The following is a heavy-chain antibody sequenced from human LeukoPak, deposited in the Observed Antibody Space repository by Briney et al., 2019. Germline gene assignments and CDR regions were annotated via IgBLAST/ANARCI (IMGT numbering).Heavy chain of an antibody. D-gene: IGHD2-2*02. CDR1: GYTFTSYG. CDR2: ISAYNGNT. CDR3: ARGGYCSSTSCYRLDYFDY. Sequence: ASVKVSCKASGYTFTSYGISWARQAPGQGLEWMGWISAYNGNTNYAQKLQGRVTMTTDTSTSTAYMELRSLRSDDTAVYYCARGGYCSSTSCYRLDYFDYWGQGTLVTVSS. V-gene: IGHV1-18*01. J-gene: IGHJ4*02.